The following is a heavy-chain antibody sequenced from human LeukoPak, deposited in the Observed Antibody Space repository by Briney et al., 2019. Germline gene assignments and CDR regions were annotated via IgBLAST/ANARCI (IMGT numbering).Heavy chain of an antibody. J-gene: IGHJ6*03. D-gene: IGHD2-2*01. Sequence: GGSLRLSCAASGFTFSSYGMHWVRQAPGKGLEWVAFIRYDESNEYYADSVKGRFTISRDNSKNTLYLQMNSLRAEDTAVYYCAKAPSLYCSVTSCDPWYMDVWGKGTTVTVSS. V-gene: IGHV3-30*02. CDR2: IRYDESNE. CDR3: AKAPSLYCSVTSCDPWYMDV. CDR1: GFTFSSYG.